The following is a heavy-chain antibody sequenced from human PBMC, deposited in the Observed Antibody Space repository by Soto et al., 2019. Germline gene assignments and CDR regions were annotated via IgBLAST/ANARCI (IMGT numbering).Heavy chain of an antibody. CDR2: ISSSSSYI. V-gene: IGHV3-21*01. D-gene: IGHD3-9*01. J-gene: IGHJ4*02. Sequence: EVQLVESGGGLVKPGGSLRLSCAASGFTFSSYSMNWVRQAPETGLEWVSSISSSSSYIYYADSVKGRFTISRDNAKNSLYLQMNSLRAEDTAVYYCARDSGVDDTPDYWGQGTLVTVSS. CDR1: GFTFSSYS. CDR3: ARDSGVDDTPDY.